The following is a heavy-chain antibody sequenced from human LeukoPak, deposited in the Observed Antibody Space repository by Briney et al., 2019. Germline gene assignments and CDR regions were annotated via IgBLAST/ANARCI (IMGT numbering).Heavy chain of an antibody. D-gene: IGHD5-24*01. V-gene: IGHV3-30*02. J-gene: IGHJ4*02. Sequence: GGSLRLSCATSGFTFSCYCTHWVRQAPGKGLEWVAFIRYDGSNKYYADSVKGRFTISRDNSKNTLYLQMNSLRAEDTAVYYCARDQGRDGYNPYFDYWGQGTLVTVSS. CDR3: ARDQGRDGYNPYFDY. CDR1: GFTFSCYC. CDR2: IRYDGSNK.